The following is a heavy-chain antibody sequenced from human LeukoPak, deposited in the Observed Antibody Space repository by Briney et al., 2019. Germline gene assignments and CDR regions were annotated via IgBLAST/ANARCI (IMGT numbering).Heavy chain of an antibody. CDR3: VREEGSYSLDY. D-gene: IGHD1-26*01. J-gene: IGHJ4*02. V-gene: IGHV4-30-4*01. CDR1: GGSISSGDYY. Sequence: TSQTLSLTCTVSGGSISSGDYYWSWIRQPPGKGLEWIGYIYYSGSTYYNPSLKSRVTISVDTSKNQFSLKLSSVTAADTAVYYCVREEGSYSLDYWGQGTLVTVSS. CDR2: IYYSGST.